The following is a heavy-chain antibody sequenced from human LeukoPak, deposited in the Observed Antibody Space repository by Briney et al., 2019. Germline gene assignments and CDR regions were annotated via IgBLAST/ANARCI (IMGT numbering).Heavy chain of an antibody. D-gene: IGHD3-22*01. V-gene: IGHV4-61*03. CDR1: GDSVGSDNYY. CDR2: IYHNEGT. CDR3: ARDRRGYYDSSGYFDR. Sequence: KPSETLSLTCTVSGDSVGSDNYYWSWIRQLPGKGLEWIGYIYHNEGTKYNPSLRSRVTMSVDTSKNHVSLKLGSVTAADTAVYYCARDRRGYYDSSGYFDRWGQGTLVTVSS. J-gene: IGHJ4*02.